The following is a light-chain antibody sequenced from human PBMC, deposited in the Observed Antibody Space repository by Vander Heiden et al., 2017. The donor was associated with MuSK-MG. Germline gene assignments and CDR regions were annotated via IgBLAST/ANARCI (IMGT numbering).Light chain of an antibody. CDR3: CSYAGSYTWV. CDR1: SSDVGCYNY. Sequence: QSALTQPRSVSGSPGQSVTISCTGTSSDVGCYNYVSWYQQHPGKAPKLMIYDVSKRPSGVPDRFSGSKSGNTASLTISGLQAEDEADYYCCSYAGSYTWVFDGGTKLTVL. J-gene: IGLJ3*02. V-gene: IGLV2-11*01. CDR2: DVS.